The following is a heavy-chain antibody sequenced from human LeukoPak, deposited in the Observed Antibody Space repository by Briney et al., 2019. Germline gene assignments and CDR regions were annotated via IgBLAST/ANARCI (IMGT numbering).Heavy chain of an antibody. J-gene: IGHJ3*02. CDR3: ARDFADTAMGDAFDI. D-gene: IGHD5-18*01. V-gene: IGHV3-21*01. CDR1: GFTFSSYS. Sequence: PGRSLRLSCAASGFTFSSYSMNWVRQAPGKGLEWVSSISSSSSYIYYADSVKGRFTISRDNAKNSLYLQMNSLRAEDTTVYYCARDFADTAMGDAFDIWGQGTMVTVSS. CDR2: ISSSSSYI.